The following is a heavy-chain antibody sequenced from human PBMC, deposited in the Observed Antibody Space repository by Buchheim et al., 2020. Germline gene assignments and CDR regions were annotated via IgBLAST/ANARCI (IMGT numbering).Heavy chain of an antibody. D-gene: IGHD3-10*01. CDR1: GGSISSGGYS. Sequence: QLQLQESGSGLVKPSQTLSLTCAVSGGSISSGGYSWSWIRQPPGKGLEWIGYIYHSGSTYYNPSLKSRVTISVDRSKNQFSLKLSSVTAADTAVYYCARASGSGITMVRGVITTGGNWFDPWGQGTL. CDR3: ARASGSGITMVRGVITTGGNWFDP. J-gene: IGHJ5*02. V-gene: IGHV4-30-2*01. CDR2: IYHSGST.